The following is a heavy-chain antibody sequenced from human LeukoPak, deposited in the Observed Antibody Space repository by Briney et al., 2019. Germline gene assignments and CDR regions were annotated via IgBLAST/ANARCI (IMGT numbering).Heavy chain of an antibody. Sequence: GGSLRLSCAASGFTFNSYAMHWVRQAPGKGLEWVAVISYHGSNKYYADSVKGRFTISRDNSKNTLYLQMNSLRAEDTAVYYCARALPGYYDSRGRYYYMDVWGRGTTVTVSS. CDR3: ARALPGYYDSRGRYYYMDV. CDR1: GFTFNSYA. V-gene: IGHV3-30-3*01. CDR2: ISYHGSNK. D-gene: IGHD3-22*01. J-gene: IGHJ6*03.